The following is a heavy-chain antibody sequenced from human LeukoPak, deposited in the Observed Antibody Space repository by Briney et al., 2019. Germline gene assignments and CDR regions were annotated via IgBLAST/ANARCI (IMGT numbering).Heavy chain of an antibody. CDR1: GGSISPDS. D-gene: IGHD6-6*01. CDR3: ARDRGIAARQAGALYYYYYGMDV. Sequence: SGPGLAHPSEPLSLTCTVSGGSISPDSWSWIRQPPGKELEWMGHIHYSGSTNYNPSLQSRFTISVDTSKNQFSLKLSSVTAADTAVYYCARDRGIAARQAGALYYYYYGMDVWGQGTTVTVSS. CDR2: IHYSGST. J-gene: IGHJ6*02. V-gene: IGHV4-59*01.